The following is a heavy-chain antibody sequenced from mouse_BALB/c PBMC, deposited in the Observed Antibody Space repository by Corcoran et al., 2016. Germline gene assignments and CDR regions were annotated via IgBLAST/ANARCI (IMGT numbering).Heavy chain of an antibody. V-gene: IGHV3-6*02. CDR3: AAIYDGYAMDY. J-gene: IGHJ4*01. CDR2: ISYDGSN. CDR1: GYSITSGYY. Sequence: DVQLQESGPGLVKPSQSLSLTCSVTGYSITSGYYWNWIRQFPGNKLEWMGYISYDGSNNYHPSLKNRISITRDTSKNQFFLKLNSVTTEDTATYYCAAIYDGYAMDYWGQGTSVTVSS. D-gene: IGHD2-3*01.